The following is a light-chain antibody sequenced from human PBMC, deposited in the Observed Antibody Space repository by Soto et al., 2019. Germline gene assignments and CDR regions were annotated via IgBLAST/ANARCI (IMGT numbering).Light chain of an antibody. CDR3: KQYVYSPLT. J-gene: IGKJ4*01. Sequence: IVLTQSPGTLSLSPGERATLSCRASQSVSSSFLAWYQQKLGQAPRLLIYGASTRATGIPDRFSGSGSGTALTLPISRREPKDLPVYYFKQYVYSPLTSGGGPRWRSN. CDR2: GAS. CDR1: QSVSSSF. V-gene: IGKV3-20*01.